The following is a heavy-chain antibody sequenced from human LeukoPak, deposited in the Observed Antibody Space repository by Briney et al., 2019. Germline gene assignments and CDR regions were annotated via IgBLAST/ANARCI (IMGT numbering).Heavy chain of an antibody. CDR3: ARDPKLIVVVVAATPGNNWFDP. CDR2: INTNTGNP. CDR1: GYTFTSYA. V-gene: IGHV7-4-1*02. Sequence: EASVKVSCKASGYTFTSYAMNWVRQAPGQGLEWMGWINTNTGNPTYAQGFTGRFVFSLDTSVSTAYLQISSLKAEDTAVYYCARDPKLIVVVVAATPGNNWFDPWGQGTLVTVSS. J-gene: IGHJ5*02. D-gene: IGHD2-15*01.